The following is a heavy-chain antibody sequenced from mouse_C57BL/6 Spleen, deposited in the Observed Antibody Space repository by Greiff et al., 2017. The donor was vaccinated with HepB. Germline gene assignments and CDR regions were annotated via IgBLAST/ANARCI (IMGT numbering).Heavy chain of an antibody. Sequence: EVQLQQSGTVLARPGASVKMSCKTSGYTFTSYWMHWVKQRPGQGLEWIGAIYPGNSDTSYDQKFKGKAKLTAVTSASTAYMELSSLTNEDSAGYYCTRRGFIYYYGSRGWYFDVWGTGTTVTVSS. J-gene: IGHJ1*03. V-gene: IGHV1-5*01. CDR1: GYTFTSYW. CDR3: TRRGFIYYYGSRGWYFDV. CDR2: IYPGNSDT. D-gene: IGHD1-1*01.